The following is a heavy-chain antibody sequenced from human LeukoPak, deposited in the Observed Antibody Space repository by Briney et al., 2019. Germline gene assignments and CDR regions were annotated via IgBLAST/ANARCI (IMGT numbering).Heavy chain of an antibody. J-gene: IGHJ4*02. Sequence: RASETLSLTCAVYGGSFSGYYWSWIRQPPGKGLEWIGEINHSGSTNYNPSLKSRVTISVDTSKNQFSLKLSSVTAADTAVYYCARGYYYDSSGYNNWGQGTLVTVSS. D-gene: IGHD3-22*01. V-gene: IGHV4-34*01. CDR1: GGSFSGYY. CDR2: INHSGST. CDR3: ARGYYYDSSGYNN.